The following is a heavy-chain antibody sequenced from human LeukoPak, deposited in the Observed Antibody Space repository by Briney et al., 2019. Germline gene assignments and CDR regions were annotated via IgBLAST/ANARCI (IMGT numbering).Heavy chain of an antibody. CDR1: GFTFSDYY. J-gene: IGHJ6*02. V-gene: IGHV3-11*01. CDR2: ISSSGSNI. D-gene: IGHD5-18*01. Sequence: GGALRLSCAASGFTFSDYYMSWIRQAPGKGLEGVSYISSSGSNIYYADSVKGRFTISRDNAKNSLYLQMNSLRAEDTAVYYCARDSGYGAYYYGMDVWGQGTTVTVSS. CDR3: ARDSGYGAYYYGMDV.